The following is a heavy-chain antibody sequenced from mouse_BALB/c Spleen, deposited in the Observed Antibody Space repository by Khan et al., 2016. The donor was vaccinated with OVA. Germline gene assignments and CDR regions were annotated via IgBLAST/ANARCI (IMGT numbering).Heavy chain of an antibody. CDR2: IYPGTGST. D-gene: IGHD2-14*01. CDR1: GYIFTSYW. CDR3: ASEDSYRYRYAMDY. V-gene: IGHV1-76*01. Sequence: QVQLKQSGAELVRPGASVKLSCKTSGYIFTSYWIHWVKQRSGQGLEWIARIYPGTGSTYYNEKFNGKATLTADKSSSTAYLQLSSLKSGDSADYYSASEDSYRYRYAMDYWGQGTSVTVSS. J-gene: IGHJ4*01.